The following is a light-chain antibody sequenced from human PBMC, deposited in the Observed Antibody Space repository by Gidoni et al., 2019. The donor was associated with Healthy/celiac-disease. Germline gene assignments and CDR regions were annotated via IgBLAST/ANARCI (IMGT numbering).Light chain of an antibody. CDR3: QHFNSYLT. J-gene: IGKJ4*01. Sequence: AIQLTQSPSSLSASVGDRVTITCRASQGISSALAWYQQKPGKAPKLLIYDASSLESGVPSRFSGSGSGTDFTLTISSLQPEDFATYYCQHFNSYLTFGGGTQVEIK. CDR2: DAS. V-gene: IGKV1-13*02. CDR1: QGISSA.